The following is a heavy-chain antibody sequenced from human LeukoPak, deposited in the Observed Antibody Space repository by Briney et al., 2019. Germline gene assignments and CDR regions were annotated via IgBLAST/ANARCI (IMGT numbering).Heavy chain of an antibody. Sequence: ASVKVSCKASGYTFTTYHIIWERQAPGQGLEWMGGISPDNGKTTYSQNFQGRVTMTTDTSTSTAYMELRSLRSDDTAVYYCARNKDGLHYWGQGALVTVSS. J-gene: IGHJ4*02. V-gene: IGHV1-18*01. D-gene: IGHD5-24*01. CDR3: ARNKDGLHY. CDR1: GYTFTTYH. CDR2: ISPDNGKT.